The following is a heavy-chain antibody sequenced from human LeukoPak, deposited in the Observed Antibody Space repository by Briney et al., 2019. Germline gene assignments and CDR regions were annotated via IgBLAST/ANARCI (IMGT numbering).Heavy chain of an antibody. D-gene: IGHD6-19*01. CDR3: ARLSSGWYFY. Sequence: PSETLSLTCTVSGGSISSSSYYWGWIRQPPGKGLEWIRSIYYSGSTYYNPSLKSRVPISVDTSKNQFSLKLSSVTAADTAVYYCARLSSGWYFYWGQGTLVTVSS. J-gene: IGHJ4*02. CDR2: IYYSGST. CDR1: GGSISSSSYY. V-gene: IGHV4-39*01.